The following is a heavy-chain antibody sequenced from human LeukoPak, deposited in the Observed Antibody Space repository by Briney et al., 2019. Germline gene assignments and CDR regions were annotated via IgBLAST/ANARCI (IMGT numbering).Heavy chain of an antibody. Sequence: GGSLRLSCAASGFTFSSYWMHWVRQAPGKGLAWVSRINVDGSSTSYADSVKGRFTISRDNAKNSLYLQMNSLRAEDTAVYYCARGPDNYSSGLYYSDYWGQGTLVTVSS. CDR3: ARGPDNYSSGLYYSDY. CDR1: GFTFSSYW. D-gene: IGHD6-19*01. V-gene: IGHV3-74*01. J-gene: IGHJ4*02. CDR2: INVDGSST.